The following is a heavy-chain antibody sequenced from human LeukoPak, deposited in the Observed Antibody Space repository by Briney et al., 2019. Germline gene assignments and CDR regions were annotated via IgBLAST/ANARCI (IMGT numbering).Heavy chain of an antibody. D-gene: IGHD2-15*01. Sequence: GGSLRLSCAVSGFSVSNYYMSWVRQALGKGLEWVSLMRGSGETFYADSVKGRFTISRDDSKNTVYLQMSSLSVEDTAVYFCARDRAATQDWVEFDPWGQGTLVTVSS. J-gene: IGHJ5*02. V-gene: IGHV3-66*03. CDR1: GFSVSNYY. CDR3: ARDRAATQDWVEFDP. CDR2: MRGSGET.